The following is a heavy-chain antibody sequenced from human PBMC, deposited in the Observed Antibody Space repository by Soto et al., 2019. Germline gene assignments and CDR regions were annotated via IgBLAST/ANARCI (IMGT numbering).Heavy chain of an antibody. Sequence: ASVKVSCKASGYTFTSYAMHWVRQAPGQRLEWLGWINAGNGNTKYSQKFQGRVTITRDTSASTAYMELSSLRSEDTAVYYCARESRYCSGGSCYFLPGIDYWGQGTLVTVSS. CDR1: GYTFTSYA. D-gene: IGHD2-15*01. CDR3: ARESRYCSGGSCYFLPGIDY. V-gene: IGHV1-3*01. J-gene: IGHJ4*02. CDR2: INAGNGNT.